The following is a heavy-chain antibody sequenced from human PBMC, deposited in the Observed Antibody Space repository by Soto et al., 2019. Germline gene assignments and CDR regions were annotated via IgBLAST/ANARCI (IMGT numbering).Heavy chain of an antibody. Sequence: GGSLILSCAASGFTFSSYGMHWVRQAPGKGLDCVAVIWYDGSNKYYADSVKGRFTISRDNSKNTLYLQMNSLRAEDTAVYYCAAAHNSSFVPRVDYWGQGTLVTVSS. CDR3: AAAHNSSFVPRVDY. CDR1: GFTFSSYG. J-gene: IGHJ4*02. CDR2: IWYDGSNK. D-gene: IGHD6-6*01. V-gene: IGHV3-33*01.